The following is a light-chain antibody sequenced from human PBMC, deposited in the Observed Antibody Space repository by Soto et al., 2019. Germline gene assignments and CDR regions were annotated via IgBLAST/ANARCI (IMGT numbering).Light chain of an antibody. CDR3: QHYNSYSEA. Sequence: DIQMTQSPSTLSASLGDRVTITCRASQTISSWLAWYQQEPGKAPKLLIYKASTLKSGVPSRFSGSGSGTEFTLTISSLQPDDFATYYCQHYNSYSEAFGQGTKVDI. J-gene: IGKJ1*01. CDR1: QTISSW. CDR2: KAS. V-gene: IGKV1-5*03.